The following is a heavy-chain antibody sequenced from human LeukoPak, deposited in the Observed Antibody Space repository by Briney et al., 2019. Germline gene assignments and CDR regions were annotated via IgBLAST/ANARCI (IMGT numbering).Heavy chain of an antibody. V-gene: IGHV4-39*07. CDR2: IYYSGST. J-gene: IGHJ4*02. CDR1: GGSISSSSYY. Sequence: SETLSLTCTVSGGSISSSSYYWGWIRQPPGKGLEWIGSIYYSGSTYYNPSLKSRVTISVDTSKNQFSLKLSSVTAADTAVYYCAREGYSYGSQIDYWGQGTLVTVCS. D-gene: IGHD5-18*01. CDR3: AREGYSYGSQIDY.